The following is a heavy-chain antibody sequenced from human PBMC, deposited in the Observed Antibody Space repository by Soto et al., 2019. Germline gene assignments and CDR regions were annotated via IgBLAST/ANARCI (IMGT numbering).Heavy chain of an antibody. J-gene: IGHJ4*02. D-gene: IGHD3-16*01. CDR1: GGTFNTYS. V-gene: IGHV1-69*02. CDR2: ITPIIDIP. Sequence: QVQLVQSGAEVKRPGSSVKVSCRTSGGTFNTYSISWVRQAPGQGLEWMGRITPIIDIPTYAQNFQGRVSISADNYTSTAYMQLTNLRLEDTAKYFCARANPHYVYSDSWGQGTLVTVSS. CDR3: ARANPHYVYSDS.